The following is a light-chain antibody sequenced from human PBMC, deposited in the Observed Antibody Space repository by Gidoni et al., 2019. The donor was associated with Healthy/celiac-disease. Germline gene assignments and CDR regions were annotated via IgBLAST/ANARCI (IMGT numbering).Light chain of an antibody. V-gene: IGKV3-15*01. CDR2: GAS. Sequence: EKVMTQPPATLSVSPGERATLACRASQSVSSNLAWYQQKPGQAPRLLIYGASTRATGIPARFSGSGSGTEFTLTISSLQSEDFAVYYCQQYNNWPPWTFGQGTKVEIK. CDR1: QSVSSN. CDR3: QQYNNWPPWT. J-gene: IGKJ1*01.